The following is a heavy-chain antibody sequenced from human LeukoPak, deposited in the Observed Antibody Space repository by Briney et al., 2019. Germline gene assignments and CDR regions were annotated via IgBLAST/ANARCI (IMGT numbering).Heavy chain of an antibody. D-gene: IGHD1-1*01. Sequence: SETLSLTCAVYGGSFSGHYWSWIRQPPGKGLEWIGEINHSGNTKYNPSLKSRVTVSVDTSRDQFSLKLSSVTAADTAVYYCAANWHDGSDYYGLDVWGQGTTVTVSS. CDR3: AANWHDGSDYYGLDV. CDR2: INHSGNT. CDR1: GGSFSGHY. V-gene: IGHV4-34*01. J-gene: IGHJ6*02.